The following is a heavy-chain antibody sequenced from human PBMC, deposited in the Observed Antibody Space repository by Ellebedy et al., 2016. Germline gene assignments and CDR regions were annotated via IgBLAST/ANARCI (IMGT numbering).Heavy chain of an antibody. CDR2: IIPIFGTA. V-gene: IGHV1-69*13. Sequence: SVKVSCXASGGTFSSYAISWVRQAPGQGLEWMGGIIPIFGTANYAQKFQGRVTITADESTSTAYMELSSLRSEDTAVYSCARGGGRGYGDYLGFDYWGQGTLVTVSS. CDR3: ARGGGRGYGDYLGFDY. CDR1: GGTFSSYA. D-gene: IGHD4-17*01. J-gene: IGHJ4*02.